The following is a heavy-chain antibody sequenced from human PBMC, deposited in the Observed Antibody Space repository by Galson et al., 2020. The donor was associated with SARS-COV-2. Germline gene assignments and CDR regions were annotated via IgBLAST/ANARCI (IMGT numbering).Heavy chain of an antibody. V-gene: IGHV2-70*01. J-gene: IGHJ6*02. CDR1: GFSLSTSGMC. CDR3: ARLIHYDILTGYANYGMDV. CDR2: IDWDDDK. Sequence: SGPTLVKPTQTLTLTCTFSGFSLSTSGMCVSWIRQPPGKALEWLALIDWDDDKYYSTSLKTRLTISKDTSKNQVVLTMTNMDPVDTATYYVARLIHYDILTGYANYGMDVWGQGTTVTVSS. D-gene: IGHD3-9*01.